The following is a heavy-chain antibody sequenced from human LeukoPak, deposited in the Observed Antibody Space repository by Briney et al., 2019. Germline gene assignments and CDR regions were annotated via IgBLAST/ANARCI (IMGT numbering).Heavy chain of an antibody. Sequence: ASVKVSCKASGYTFTDYYIHWVRQAPGQGLEWMGWINPNSGGANSAQKFLGRVSMTRDTSVSTVYMDLTSLRSDDTAVYYCARDSGTSGWDPTSFLDYWGRGTLVTVSS. J-gene: IGHJ4*02. CDR3: ARDSGTSGWDPTSFLDY. CDR1: GYTFTDYY. CDR2: INPNSGGA. D-gene: IGHD6-19*01. V-gene: IGHV1-2*02.